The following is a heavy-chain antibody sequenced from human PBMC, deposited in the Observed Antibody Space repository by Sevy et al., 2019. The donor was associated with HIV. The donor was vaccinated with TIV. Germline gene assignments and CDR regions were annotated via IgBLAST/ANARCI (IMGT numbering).Heavy chain of an antibody. CDR3: TTHVHNWFDP. CDR1: GYTFTYYY. J-gene: IGHJ5*02. CDR2: INPSSGGT. V-gene: IGHV1-2*02. Sequence: ASVKVSCETSGYTFTYYYIHWVRQAPGQGLEWMGWINPSSGGTQYAQKFQGRVSVTSDTSRRTSYMELRRLRSDDTALYYCTTHVHNWFDPWGQGTPVTDSS.